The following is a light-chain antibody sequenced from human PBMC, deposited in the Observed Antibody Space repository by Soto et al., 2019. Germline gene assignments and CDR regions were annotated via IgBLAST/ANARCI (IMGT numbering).Light chain of an antibody. V-gene: IGKV1-39*01. CDR2: GAS. CDR3: QQSYSTSIT. J-gene: IGKJ5*01. CDR1: QSIGTS. Sequence: DIQMTQSPSSLSASIGDIVSITCRASQSIGTSLIWYQQKPRQAPRLLISGASSLQIGVPSRFSGSGSGTDFTLTISSLQPEDFATYYCQQSYSTSITFGQGTRLEIK.